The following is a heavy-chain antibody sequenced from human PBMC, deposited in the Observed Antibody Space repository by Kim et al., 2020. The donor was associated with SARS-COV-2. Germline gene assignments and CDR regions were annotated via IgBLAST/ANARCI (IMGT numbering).Heavy chain of an antibody. CDR1: GGSISSFY. Sequence: SETLSLSCTVSGGSISSFYWNWIRQPPGTGLEWIGYIYYSGSTNYNPSLKSRVTISVDTSRNQFSLKLSSVTAADTAVYYCARGGYYYDSSDYSQFDYWGQGTLVTVSS. J-gene: IGHJ4*02. D-gene: IGHD3-22*01. CDR2: IYYSGST. V-gene: IGHV4-59*01. CDR3: ARGGYYYDSSDYSQFDY.